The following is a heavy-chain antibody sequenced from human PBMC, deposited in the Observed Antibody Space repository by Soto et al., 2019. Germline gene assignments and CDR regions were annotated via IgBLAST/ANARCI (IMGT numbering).Heavy chain of an antibody. J-gene: IGHJ3*02. CDR1: GGSISSGGYY. V-gene: IGHV4-31*03. Sequence: SETLSLTCTVSGGSISSGGYYWSWIRQHPGKGLEWIGYIYYSGSTYYNPSLKSRVTISVDTPKNQFSLKLSSVTAADTAVYYCARGTDEYSSSSLAFDIWGQGTMVTVSS. CDR3: ARGTDEYSSSSLAFDI. D-gene: IGHD6-6*01. CDR2: IYYSGST.